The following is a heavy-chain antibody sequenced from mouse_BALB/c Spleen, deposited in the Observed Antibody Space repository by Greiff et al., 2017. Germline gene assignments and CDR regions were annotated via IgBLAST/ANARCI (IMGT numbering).Heavy chain of an antibody. V-gene: IGHV3-6*02. CDR1: GYSITSGYY. CDR3: ARGGDYGNYVPY. Sequence: ESGPGLVKPSQSLSLTCSVTGYSITSGYYWNWIRQFPGNKLEWMGYISYDGSNNYNPSLKNRISITRDTSKNQFFLKLNSVTTEDTATYYCARGGDYGNYVPYWGQGTLVTVSA. J-gene: IGHJ3*01. CDR2: ISYDGSN. D-gene: IGHD2-1*01.